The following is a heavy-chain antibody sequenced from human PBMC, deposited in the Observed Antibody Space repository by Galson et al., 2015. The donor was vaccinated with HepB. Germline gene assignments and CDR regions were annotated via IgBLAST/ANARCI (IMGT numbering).Heavy chain of an antibody. CDR3: ARDSSGVGNYDY. Sequence: SVKVSCKASGGTFSSYAISWVRRAPGQGLEWMGGIIPIFGTANYAQKFQGRVTITADESTSTAYMELSSLRSEDTAVYYCARDSSGVGNYDYWGQGTLVTVSS. CDR1: GGTFSSYA. J-gene: IGHJ4*02. D-gene: IGHD4-11*01. CDR2: IIPIFGTA. V-gene: IGHV1-69*13.